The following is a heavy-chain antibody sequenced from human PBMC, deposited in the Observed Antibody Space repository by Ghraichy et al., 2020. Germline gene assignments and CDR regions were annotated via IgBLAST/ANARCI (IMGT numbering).Heavy chain of an antibody. Sequence: LSLTCAASGFTVSSNYMSWVRQAPGKGLEWVSVIYSGGSTYYADSVKGRFTISRDNSKNTLYLQMNSLRAEDTAVYYCARVDTMVRGDNWFDPWGQGTLVTVSS. CDR3: ARVDTMVRGDNWFDP. J-gene: IGHJ5*02. V-gene: IGHV3-66*01. D-gene: IGHD3-10*01. CDR1: GFTVSSNY. CDR2: IYSGGST.